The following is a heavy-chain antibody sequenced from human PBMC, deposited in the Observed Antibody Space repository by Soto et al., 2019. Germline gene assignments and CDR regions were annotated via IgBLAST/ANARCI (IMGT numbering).Heavy chain of an antibody. Sequence: LRLSCAASGFTFRNYAMSWVRQAPGKGLEWVSGIGDDKTYNADSVKGRFTISRDNSKNTLYLQMNSLRAEDTAVYYCAKDRVNGNSVWDAFDIWGQGTMVTVSS. V-gene: IGHV3-23*01. CDR1: GFTFRNYA. CDR3: AKDRVNGNSVWDAFDI. D-gene: IGHD4-17*01. J-gene: IGHJ3*02. CDR2: IGDDKT.